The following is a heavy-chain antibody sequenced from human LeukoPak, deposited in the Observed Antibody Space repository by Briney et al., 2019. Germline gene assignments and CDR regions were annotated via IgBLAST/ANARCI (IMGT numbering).Heavy chain of an antibody. Sequence: SETLSLTCTVSGGSISSYYWSWIRQPAGKGLEWIGRIYTSGSTNYNPSLKSRVTMSVDTSKNQFSLKLSSVTAADTAVYYCAGETSSDYYYYMDVWGKGTTVTVSS. V-gene: IGHV4-4*07. CDR1: GGSISSYY. CDR3: AGETSSDYYYYMDV. CDR2: IYTSGST. J-gene: IGHJ6*03. D-gene: IGHD2-2*01.